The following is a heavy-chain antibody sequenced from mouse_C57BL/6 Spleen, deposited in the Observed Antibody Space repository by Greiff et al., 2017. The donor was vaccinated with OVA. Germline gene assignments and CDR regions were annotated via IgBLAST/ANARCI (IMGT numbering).Heavy chain of an antibody. D-gene: IGHD1-1*01. Sequence: QVQLQQPGAELVKPGASVKLSCKASGYTFTSYWMHWVKQRPGRGLEWIGRIDPNSGGTKYNEKFKSKATLTVDNPSSTAYMQLSSLTSEDSAVCYCAISYGSKDWCLEVWGAGTTVPVSS. V-gene: IGHV1-72*01. CDR3: AISYGSKDWCLEV. CDR2: IDPNSGGT. CDR1: GYTFTSYW. J-gene: IGHJ1*01.